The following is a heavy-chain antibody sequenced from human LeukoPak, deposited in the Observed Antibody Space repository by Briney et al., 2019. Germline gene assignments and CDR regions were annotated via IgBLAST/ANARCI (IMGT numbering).Heavy chain of an antibody. CDR3: AKADSSGWYNYYYGMDV. CDR2: MNPNSGNT. J-gene: IGHJ6*02. D-gene: IGHD6-19*01. V-gene: IGHV1-8*02. CDR1: GGTFSSYA. Sequence: ASVKVSCKASGGTFSSYAINWVRQATGQGLEWMGWMNPNSGNTGYAQKFQGRVTMTRNTSISTAYMELSSLRSEDTAVYYCAKADSSGWYNYYYGMDVWGQGTTVTVSS.